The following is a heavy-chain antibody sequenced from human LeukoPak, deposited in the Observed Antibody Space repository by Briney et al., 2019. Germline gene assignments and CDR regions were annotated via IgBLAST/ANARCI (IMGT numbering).Heavy chain of an antibody. Sequence: PSQTLSLTCTVSGGSISSGDYYWSWIRQPPGKGLEWIGYIYYSGSTYYNPSLKSRVTISVDTSKNQFSLKLSSVTAADTAVYHCARVSNRYSSGWYLDYWGQGTLVTVSS. V-gene: IGHV4-30-4*01. J-gene: IGHJ4*02. D-gene: IGHD6-19*01. CDR1: GGSISSGDYY. CDR3: ARVSNRYSSGWYLDY. CDR2: IYYSGST.